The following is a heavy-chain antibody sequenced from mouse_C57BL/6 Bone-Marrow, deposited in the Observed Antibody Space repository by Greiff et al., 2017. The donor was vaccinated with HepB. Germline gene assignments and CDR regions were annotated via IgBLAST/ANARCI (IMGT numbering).Heavy chain of an antibody. CDR2: ISYDGSN. J-gene: IGHJ2*01. Sequence: EVQLQQSGPGLVKPSQSLSLTCSVTGYSITSGYYWNWIRQFPGNKLEWMGYISYDGSNNYNPSLKNRISITRDTSKNQFFLKLNSVTTEDTATYYCDWDGYWGQGTTLTVSS. CDR1: GYSITSGYY. D-gene: IGHD4-1*01. CDR3: DWDGY. V-gene: IGHV3-6*01.